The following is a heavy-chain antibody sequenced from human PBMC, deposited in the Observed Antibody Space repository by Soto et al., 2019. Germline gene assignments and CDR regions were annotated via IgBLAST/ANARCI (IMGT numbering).Heavy chain of an antibody. J-gene: IGHJ6*02. D-gene: IGHD3-10*01. Sequence: QAQLQTSGPGLVKPSETLSLTFTVSSVSINSFTKHDCSWIRQPPGMGLEWVGYISKSGFTRYNPSLSSRVTLSVYTSKNQFSLKLSAVTAAATALYFCATQGFGKLHGLVDVWGQGTTVTVSS. CDR2: ISKSGFT. CDR1: SVSINSFTKHD. V-gene: IGHV4-59*08. CDR3: ATQGFGKLHGLVDV.